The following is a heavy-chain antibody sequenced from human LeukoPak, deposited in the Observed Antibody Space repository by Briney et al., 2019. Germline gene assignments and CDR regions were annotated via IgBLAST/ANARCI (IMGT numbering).Heavy chain of an antibody. CDR2: IYPGDSDT. J-gene: IGHJ3*02. V-gene: IGHV5-51*01. CDR1: RYSFTSYW. Sequence: NAGESLKISCKGSRYSFTSYWIGWVRQMPGKGLEWMGIIYPGDSDTRYSPSFQGQVTMSADKSISTAYLQWSSLKASDTAMYYCARLRPQDAFDIWGQGTMVTVSS. CDR3: ARLRPQDAFDI.